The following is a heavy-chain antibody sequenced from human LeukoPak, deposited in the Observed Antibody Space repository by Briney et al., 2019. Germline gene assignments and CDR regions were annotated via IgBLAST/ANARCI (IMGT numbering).Heavy chain of an antibody. D-gene: IGHD2-2*01. CDR1: GGTFSSYA. CDR2: IIPIFGTA. J-gene: IGHJ5*02. CDR3: ARSRVGYCSSTSCSPPISWFDP. V-gene: IGHV1-69*05. Sequence: ASVKVSCKASGGTFSSYAIGWVRQAPGQGLEWMGGIIPIFGTANSAQKFQGRVTITTDESTSTAYMELSSLRSEDTAVYYCARSRVGYCSSTSCSPPISWFDPWGQGTLVTVSS.